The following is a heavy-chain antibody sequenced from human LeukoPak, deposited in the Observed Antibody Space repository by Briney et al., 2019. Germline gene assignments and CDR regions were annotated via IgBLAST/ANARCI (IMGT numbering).Heavy chain of an antibody. CDR3: ARAGSYYDFWSGYYTPFDY. CDR2: FDPEDGET. CDR1: GYTLTELS. V-gene: IGHV1-24*01. J-gene: IGHJ4*02. Sequence: ASVKVSCKVSGYTLTELSMHWVRQAPGKGLEWMGGFDPEDGETIYAQKFQGRVTMTEDTSTDTAYMELSSLRSEDTAVYYCARAGSYYDFWSGYYTPFDYWGQGTLVTVSS. D-gene: IGHD3-3*01.